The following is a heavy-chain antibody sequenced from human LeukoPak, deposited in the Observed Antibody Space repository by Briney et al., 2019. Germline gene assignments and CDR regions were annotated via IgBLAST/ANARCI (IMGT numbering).Heavy chain of an antibody. CDR3: ARSGSSAWYLDFDY. CDR1: GYSISSGYY. J-gene: IGHJ4*02. CDR2: IYHRGST. Sequence: SETLSLTCTVSGYSISSGYYWGWIRQPPGKGLEWIGTIYHRGSTSYNPSLKSRVNILLDTSKNQFSLKLNSVTAADTSVYYCARSGSSAWYLDFDYWGQGTLVTVSS. V-gene: IGHV4-38-2*02. D-gene: IGHD6-19*01.